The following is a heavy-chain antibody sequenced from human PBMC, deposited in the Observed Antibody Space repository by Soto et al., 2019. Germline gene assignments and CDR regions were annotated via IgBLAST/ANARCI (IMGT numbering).Heavy chain of an antibody. D-gene: IGHD3-22*01. CDR2: ISGSGGST. V-gene: IGHV3-23*01. J-gene: IGHJ4*02. CDR1: GFTFSSYA. CDR3: AKDDSSGYYSSLDYFDY. Sequence: GGSLRLSCAASGFTFSSYAMSWVRQAPGKGLEWVSAISGSGGSTYYADSVKGRFTISRDNSKNTLYLQMNSLGAEDTAVYYCAKDDSSGYYSSLDYFDYWGQGTMVTVSS.